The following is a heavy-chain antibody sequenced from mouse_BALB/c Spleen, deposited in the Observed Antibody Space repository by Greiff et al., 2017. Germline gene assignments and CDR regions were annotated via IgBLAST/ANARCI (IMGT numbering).Heavy chain of an antibody. Sequence: QVQLKESGPGLVAPSQSLSITCTVSGFSLTGYGVNWVRQPPGKGLEWLGMIWGDGSTDSNSALKSRLSISKDNSKSQVFLKMNSLQTDDTARYYCARDGYYGSSPWFAYWGQGTLVTVAA. V-gene: IGHV2-6-7*01. J-gene: IGHJ3*01. CDR2: IWGDGST. D-gene: IGHD1-1*01. CDR1: GFSLTGYG. CDR3: ARDGYYGSSPWFAY.